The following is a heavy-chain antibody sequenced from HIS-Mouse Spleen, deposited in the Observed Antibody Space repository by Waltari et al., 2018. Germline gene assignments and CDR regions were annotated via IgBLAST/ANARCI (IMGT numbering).Heavy chain of an antibody. CDR3: AREIPYSSSWYDWYFDL. CDR1: GGSISISSYY. V-gene: IGHV4-39*07. J-gene: IGHJ2*01. CDR2: IYYSGST. D-gene: IGHD6-13*01. Sequence: QLQLQESGPGLVKPSETLSLTCTVSGGSISISSYYWGWIRQPPGKGLEWIGIIYYSGSTYYNPSLKSRVTISVDTSKNQFSLKLSSVTAADTAVYYCAREIPYSSSWYDWYFDLWGRGTLVTVSS.